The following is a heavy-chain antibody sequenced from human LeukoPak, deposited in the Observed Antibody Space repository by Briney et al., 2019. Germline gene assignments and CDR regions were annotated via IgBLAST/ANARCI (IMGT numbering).Heavy chain of an antibody. V-gene: IGHV3-23*01. Sequence: GGSLRLSCAASGFTFSSYAMSWVRQAPGKGLEWVSAISGSGGSTYYADSVKGRFTISRDNSKNSLYLQMNSLRAEDTAVYYCARGGTAWYTFDYWGQGTLVTVSS. CDR3: ARGGTAWYTFDY. CDR2: ISGSGGST. J-gene: IGHJ4*02. D-gene: IGHD6-13*01. CDR1: GFTFSSYA.